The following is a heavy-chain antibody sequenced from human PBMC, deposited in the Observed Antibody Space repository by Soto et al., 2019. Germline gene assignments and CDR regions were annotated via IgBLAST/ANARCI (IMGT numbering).Heavy chain of an antibody. Sequence: QVQLQESGPGLVKPSGTPSLTCAVSGGSISSSNWWSWVRQPPGKGLEWIGEIYHSGSTNYNPSLTRRVTISVDKSKNQFSLKLSSVTAADTAVYYCARVSGSYYYCMDVWGQGITVTVSS. J-gene: IGHJ6*02. V-gene: IGHV4-4*02. D-gene: IGHD1-26*01. CDR3: ARVSGSYYYCMDV. CDR2: IYHSGST. CDR1: GGSISSSNW.